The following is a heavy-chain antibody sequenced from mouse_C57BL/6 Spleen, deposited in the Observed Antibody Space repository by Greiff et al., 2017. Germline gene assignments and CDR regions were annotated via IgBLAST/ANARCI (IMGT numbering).Heavy chain of an antibody. Sequence: VQLQQSGPELVKPGASVKIPCKASGYTFTDYNMDWVQQSPGKSLEWIGDINPNNGGTIYNQKFTGKATLTVDKSSSTASMELRSLTSEDTAVYYCARGVSYGNYYYDMDYWGKGTSVTVSS. CDR3: ARGVSYGNYYYDMDY. V-gene: IGHV1-18*01. CDR1: GYTFTDYN. D-gene: IGHD2-1*01. CDR2: INPNNGGT. J-gene: IGHJ4*01.